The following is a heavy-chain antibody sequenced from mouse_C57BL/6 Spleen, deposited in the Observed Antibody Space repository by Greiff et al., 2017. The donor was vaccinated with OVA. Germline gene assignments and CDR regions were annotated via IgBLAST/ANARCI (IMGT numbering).Heavy chain of an antibody. Sequence: EVQLVESGPGMVKPSQSLSLTCTVTGYSITSGYDWHWIRHFPGNKLEWMGYISYSGSTNYNPSLKSRISITHDTSKNHFFLKLNSVTTEDTATYYCARGESSWFAYWGQGTLVTVSA. CDR1: GYSITSGYD. V-gene: IGHV3-1*01. J-gene: IGHJ3*01. CDR2: ISYSGST. CDR3: ARGESSWFAY.